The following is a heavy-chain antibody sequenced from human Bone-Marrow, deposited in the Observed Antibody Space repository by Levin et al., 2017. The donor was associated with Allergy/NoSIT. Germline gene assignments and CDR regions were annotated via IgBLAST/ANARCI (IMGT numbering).Heavy chain of an antibody. CDR2: ISAYNGNT. Sequence: ASVKVSCKASGYTFTSYGISWVRQAPGQGLEWMGWISAYNGNTNYAQKLQGRVTMTTDTSTSTAYMELRSLRSDDTAVYYCARVGDSSSWLSPFGYYYYYMDVWGKGTTVTVSS. CDR3: ARVGDSSSWLSPFGYYYYYMDV. CDR1: GYTFTSYG. V-gene: IGHV1-18*01. J-gene: IGHJ6*03. D-gene: IGHD6-13*01.